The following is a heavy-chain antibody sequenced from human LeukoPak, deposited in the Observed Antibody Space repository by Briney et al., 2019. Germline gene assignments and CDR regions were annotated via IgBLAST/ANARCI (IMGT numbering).Heavy chain of an antibody. J-gene: IGHJ4*02. CDR3: ARDRPYSGYDLGFDY. D-gene: IGHD5-12*01. V-gene: IGHV1-18*01. Sequence: ASVKVSCKASGYTFTSYGISWVRQAPGQGLEWMGWIGAYNGNTNYAQKLQGRVTMTTDTSTSTAYMELRSLRSDDTAVYYCARDRPYSGYDLGFDYWGQGTLVTVSS. CDR2: IGAYNGNT. CDR1: GYTFTSYG.